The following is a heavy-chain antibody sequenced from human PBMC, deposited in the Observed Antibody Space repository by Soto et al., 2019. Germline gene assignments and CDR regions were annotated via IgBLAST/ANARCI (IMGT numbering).Heavy chain of an antibody. J-gene: IGHJ6*02. CDR1: GGSISSYY. CDR2: IYYSGST. D-gene: IGHD2-21*02. V-gene: IGHV4-59*12. CDR3: ARDGGDSKYYYGMDV. Sequence: SETLSLTCTVSGGSISSYYWSWIRQPPGKGLEWIGYIYYSGSTNYNPSLKSRVTISVDTSKNQFSLKLSSVTAADTAVYYCARDGGDSKYYYGMDVWGQGTTVTVSS.